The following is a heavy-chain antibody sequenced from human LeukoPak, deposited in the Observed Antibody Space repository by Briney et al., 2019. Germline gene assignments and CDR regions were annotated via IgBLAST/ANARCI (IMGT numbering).Heavy chain of an antibody. CDR3: ARAGTSAAREPFDY. J-gene: IGHJ4*02. D-gene: IGHD3-10*01. V-gene: IGHV3-11*01. CDR2: ISSSGSTI. Sequence: GGSLRLSRAASGFTFSDYYMSWIRQAPGKGLEWVSYISSSGSTIYYADPVKGRFTISRDNAKNSLYLQMNSLRAEDTAVYYCARAGTSAAREPFDYWGQGTLVTVSS. CDR1: GFTFSDYY.